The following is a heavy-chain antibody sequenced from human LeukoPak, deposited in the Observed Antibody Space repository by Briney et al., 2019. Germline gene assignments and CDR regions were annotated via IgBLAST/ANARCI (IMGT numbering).Heavy chain of an antibody. J-gene: IGHJ4*02. V-gene: IGHV1-69*05. CDR3: ARDLSRWLVQGY. CDR2: IIPIFGTA. Sequence: WASVKVSCKASGGTFSSYAISWVRQAPGQGLEWMGGIIPIFGTANYAQKPQGRVTMTTDTSTSTAYMELRSLRSDDTAVYYCARDLSRWLVQGYWGQGTLVTVSS. CDR1: GGTFSSYA. D-gene: IGHD6-19*01.